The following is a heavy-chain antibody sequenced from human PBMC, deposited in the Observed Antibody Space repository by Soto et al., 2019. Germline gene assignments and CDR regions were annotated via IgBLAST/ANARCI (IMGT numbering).Heavy chain of an antibody. J-gene: IGHJ5*01. CDR1: GDSISSLDYF. Sequence: PSETLSLTCSVSGDSISSLDYFWACIRQPPGQALEYIGYIYKSATTYYNPSFESRVAISVDTSKSQFSLNVTSVTAADTAVYFCARGRYCLTGRCFPNWFDSWGQGALVTVSS. D-gene: IGHD7-27*01. CDR2: IYKSATT. V-gene: IGHV4-30-4*01. CDR3: ARGRYCLTGRCFPNWFDS.